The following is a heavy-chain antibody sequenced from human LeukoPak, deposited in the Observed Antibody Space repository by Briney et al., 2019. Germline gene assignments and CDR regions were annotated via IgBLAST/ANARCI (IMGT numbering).Heavy chain of an antibody. CDR3: AREGPVDY. V-gene: IGHV4-39*07. CDR2: IYYSGST. CDR1: GGSISSSSYY. J-gene: IGHJ4*02. Sequence: PSETLSLTCTVSGGSISSSSYYWGWIRQPPGKGLEWIGSIYYSGSTYYNPSLKSRVTISVDTSKNQFSLKLSSVTAADTAVYYCAREGPVDYWGQGTLVTVSS.